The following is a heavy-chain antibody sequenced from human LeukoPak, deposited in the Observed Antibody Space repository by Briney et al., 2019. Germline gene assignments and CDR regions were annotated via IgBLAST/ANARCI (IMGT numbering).Heavy chain of an antibody. Sequence: GGSLRLSCAASGFIFSSYAMSWVRQARGKALEWVSAINGSGGSTYYADSVKGRLTISRDNSTNTLYLQMNSLRAEDTAVYYCAKESMDTAMVAEIDYWGQGALVTVSS. CDR3: AKESMDTAMVAEIDY. CDR2: INGSGGST. D-gene: IGHD5-18*01. V-gene: IGHV3-23*01. J-gene: IGHJ4*02. CDR1: GFIFSSYA.